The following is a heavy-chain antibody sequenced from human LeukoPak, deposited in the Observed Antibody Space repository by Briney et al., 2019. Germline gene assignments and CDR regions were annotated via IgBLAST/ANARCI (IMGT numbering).Heavy chain of an antibody. V-gene: IGHV1-69*05. J-gene: IGHJ4*02. D-gene: IGHD6-6*01. Sequence: SVKVSCKASGGTFSSYAISWVRQAPGQGLEWMGRIIPIFGTANYAQKFQGRVTITTDESTSTAYMELSSLRSEDTAVYYCARDGIVARRVLQGWGQGTLVTVSS. CDR2: IIPIFGTA. CDR1: GGTFSSYA. CDR3: ARDGIVARRVLQG.